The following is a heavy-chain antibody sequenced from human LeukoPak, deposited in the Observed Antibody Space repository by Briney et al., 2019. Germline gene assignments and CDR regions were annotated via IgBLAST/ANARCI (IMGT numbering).Heavy chain of an antibody. Sequence: SVKVSCKASGGTFSSYAIIWVRQAPGQGLEWMGRIIPILGIANYAQKFQGRVTITADKSTSTAYMELSSLRSEDTAVYYCAREERDIVVVVAATGLYNWFDPWGQGTLVTVSS. J-gene: IGHJ5*02. CDR1: GGTFSSYA. CDR2: IIPILGIA. CDR3: AREERDIVVVVAATGLYNWFDP. D-gene: IGHD2-15*01. V-gene: IGHV1-69*04.